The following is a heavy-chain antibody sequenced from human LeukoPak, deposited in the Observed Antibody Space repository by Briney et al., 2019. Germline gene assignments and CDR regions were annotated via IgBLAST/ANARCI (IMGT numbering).Heavy chain of an antibody. J-gene: IGHJ2*01. Sequence: PGGSLRLSCAASGFTFSSYEMNWVRQAPGKGLEWVSYISSSGSTIYYADSVKGRFTISRDNAKNSLYLQMNSLRAEDTAVYYCARQHYLSWYFDLWGRGTLVTVSS. D-gene: IGHD1-26*01. V-gene: IGHV3-48*03. CDR2: ISSSGSTI. CDR3: ARQHYLSWYFDL. CDR1: GFTFSSYE.